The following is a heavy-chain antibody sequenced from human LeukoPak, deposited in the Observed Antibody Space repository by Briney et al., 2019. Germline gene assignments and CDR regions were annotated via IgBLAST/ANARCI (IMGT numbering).Heavy chain of an antibody. Sequence: SETLSLTCTVSGGSIKNYYWNWIRQPAGKGLEWIGRIHTSGSTNYNPSLKSRLTVSVDTSKNQFSLRLTSVTAADTAVYYCAGDGGSRWYDYWGQGILVTVSS. CDR2: IHTSGST. J-gene: IGHJ4*02. D-gene: IGHD6-19*01. CDR1: GGSIKNYY. V-gene: IGHV4-4*07. CDR3: AGDGGSRWYDY.